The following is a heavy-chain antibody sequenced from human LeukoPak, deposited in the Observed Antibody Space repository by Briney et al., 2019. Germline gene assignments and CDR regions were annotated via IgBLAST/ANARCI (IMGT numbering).Heavy chain of an antibody. CDR2: ISGSGGST. V-gene: IGHV3-23*01. Sequence: GGSLRLSCAASGFTFSSYAMSWVRQAPGKGLEWVSAISGSGGSTYYADSVKGRFTISRDNSKNTLYLQMNSLRAEDTAVYYCAKEGPGTTYYYDSSGYYYVTFFDYWGQGTLVTVSS. D-gene: IGHD3-22*01. J-gene: IGHJ4*02. CDR1: GFTFSSYA. CDR3: AKEGPGTTYYYDSSGYYYVTFFDY.